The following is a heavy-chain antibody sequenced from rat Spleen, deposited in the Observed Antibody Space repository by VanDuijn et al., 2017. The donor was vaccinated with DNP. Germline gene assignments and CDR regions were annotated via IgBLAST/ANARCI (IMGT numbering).Heavy chain of an antibody. CDR3: AGRPPPTRGPFDY. D-gene: IGHD1-4*01. Sequence: EVQLVESGGGLVQPGRSMKLSCAASGFTFSNYDMAWVRQAPGKGLEWVASITNTGDGSYYSDSVKGRFSISRDNTKSTLYLQMDSLRSEDTATYYCAGRPPPTRGPFDYWGQGVMVTVSS. J-gene: IGHJ2*01. V-gene: IGHV5-25*01. CDR2: ITNTGDGS. CDR1: GFTFSNYD.